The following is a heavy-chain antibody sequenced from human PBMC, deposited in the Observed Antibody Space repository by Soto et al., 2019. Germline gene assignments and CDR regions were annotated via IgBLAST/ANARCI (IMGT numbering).Heavy chain of an antibody. CDR2: INPKSGGT. J-gene: IGHJ6*02. CDR3: ARGDSTDCSAGVCSFFSNPDMDV. D-gene: IGHD2-8*02. V-gene: IGHV1-2*04. Sequence: ASVKVSCKASGYSFTDYHIHWVRQAPGQGLEWMGRINPKSGGTSTAQKFQGWVTMTTDTSISTASMALTRLTSDDTAIYYCARGDSTDCSAGVCSFFSNPDMDVWGQGTTVTVSS. CDR1: GYSFTDYH.